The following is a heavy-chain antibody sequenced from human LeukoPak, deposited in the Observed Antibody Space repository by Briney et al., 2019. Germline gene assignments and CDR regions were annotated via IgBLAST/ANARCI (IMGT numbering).Heavy chain of an antibody. V-gene: IGHV4-34*01. CDR2: INHSGST. CDR1: GGSFSGYY. CDR3: AGILGYGSGED. Sequence: SETLSLTCAVYGGSFSGYYWSWIRQPPGKGLEWIGEINHSGSTNYNPSLKSRVTISVDTSKNQFSLKLSSVTAADTAVYYCAGILGYGSGEDWGQGTLVTVSS. J-gene: IGHJ4*02. D-gene: IGHD3-10*01.